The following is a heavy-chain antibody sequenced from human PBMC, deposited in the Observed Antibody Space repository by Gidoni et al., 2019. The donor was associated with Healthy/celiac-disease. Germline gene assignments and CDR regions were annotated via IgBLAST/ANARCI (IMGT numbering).Heavy chain of an antibody. Sequence: LEWIGSIYYSGSTYYNPSLKSRVTISVDTSKNQFSLKLGSVTAADTAVYYCARHIEGTSGWFDPWGQGTLVTVSS. J-gene: IGHJ5*02. CDR3: ARHIEGTSGWFDP. V-gene: IGHV4-39*01. CDR2: IYYSGST. D-gene: IGHD1-26*01.